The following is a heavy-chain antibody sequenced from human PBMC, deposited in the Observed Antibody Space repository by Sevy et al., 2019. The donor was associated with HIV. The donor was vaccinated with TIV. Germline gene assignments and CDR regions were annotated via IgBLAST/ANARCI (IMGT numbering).Heavy chain of an antibody. V-gene: IGHV3-74*01. J-gene: IGHJ5*02. CDR3: ARDTREGCSTTNCYSWFAP. CDR2: INHDGSGA. CDR1: GFTLSSYW. D-gene: IGHD2-2*01. Sequence: GGSLRLSCATSGFTLSSYWMHWVRQVPGKGLVWVSRINHDGSGAYYADSVKGRFSISRDNAKNTLYLQMNSLRAEDTAVYYCARDTREGCSTTNCYSWFAPWGQGALVTVSS.